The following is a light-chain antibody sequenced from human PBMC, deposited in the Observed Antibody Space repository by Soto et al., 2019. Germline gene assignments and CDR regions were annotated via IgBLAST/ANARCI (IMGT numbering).Light chain of an antibody. CDR2: AAS. CDR1: QGISSY. Sequence: AIRMTQSPSSFSASTGDRVTITCRASQGISSYLAWYQQKPGQAPKLLIYAASTLQSGVPSRFSGSGSGTDFTLTISCLQSEDFATYYCQQYYSYSYTFGQGTKLEIK. V-gene: IGKV1-8*01. CDR3: QQYYSYSYT. J-gene: IGKJ2*01.